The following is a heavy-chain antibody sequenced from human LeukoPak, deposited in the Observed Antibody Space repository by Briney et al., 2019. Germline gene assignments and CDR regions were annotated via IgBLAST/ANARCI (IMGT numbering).Heavy chain of an antibody. CDR3: ARESSTTVTTTGAIYYGMDV. V-gene: IGHV1-18*01. D-gene: IGHD4-17*01. Sequence: ASVKVSCTASGYTFTSNGISWVRQAPGQGLEGMGWINGYNGNTNYAQKLQGRVTMTTDPSTSTAYMELRSLRSDDTAVYFCARESSTTVTTTGAIYYGMDVWGQGTTVTVSS. J-gene: IGHJ6*02. CDR1: GYTFTSNG. CDR2: INGYNGNT.